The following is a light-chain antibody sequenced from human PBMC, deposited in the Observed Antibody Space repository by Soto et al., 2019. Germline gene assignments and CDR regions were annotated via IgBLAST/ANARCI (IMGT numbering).Light chain of an antibody. CDR2: DVS. CDR1: QGISSA. J-gene: IGKJ4*01. Sequence: AIPLTQSPSSLSASVGDRVTITCRASQGISSALAWYQQKPGKSPNLLIYDVSSVESGVPSRFSGSGSGTDFTLTISSLQPEDFATDYCQQFNTYPALTFGGGTKVEIK. V-gene: IGKV1-13*02. CDR3: QQFNTYPALT.